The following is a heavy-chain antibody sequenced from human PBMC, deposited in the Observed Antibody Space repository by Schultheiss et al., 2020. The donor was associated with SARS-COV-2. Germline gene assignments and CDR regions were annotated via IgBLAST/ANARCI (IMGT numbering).Heavy chain of an antibody. CDR3: APGGYSSGWYVDY. D-gene: IGHD2-15*01. CDR1: GFTFSSSS. V-gene: IGHV3-48*03. Sequence: GGSLRLSCAASGFTFSSSSMIWVRQAPGKGLEWVSYIGTDGTSIYYAASVKGRFTISRDNTKNSLYLQMSSLRAEDTAVYYCAPGGYSSGWYVDYWGQGTLVTVSS. J-gene: IGHJ4*02. CDR2: IGTDGTSI.